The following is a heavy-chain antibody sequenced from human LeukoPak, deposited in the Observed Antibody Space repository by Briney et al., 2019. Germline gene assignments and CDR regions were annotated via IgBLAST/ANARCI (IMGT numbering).Heavy chain of an antibody. CDR3: AKGAGGFSYYNWFDP. CDR1: GGSISLSYYY. CDR2: VYYSGTT. V-gene: IGHV4-39*07. J-gene: IGHJ5*02. D-gene: IGHD5-18*01. Sequence: KPSETLSLTCSVSGGSISLSYYYWGWIRQPPGKALEWIGSVYYSGTTSYSPSLESRVTISVDTSKNQFSLKLASVTAADTAIYYCAKGAGGFSYYNWFDPWGQGTLVTVSS.